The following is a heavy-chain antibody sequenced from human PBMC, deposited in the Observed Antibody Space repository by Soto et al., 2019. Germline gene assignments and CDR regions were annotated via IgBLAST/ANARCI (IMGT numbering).Heavy chain of an antibody. D-gene: IGHD6-13*01. CDR3: ASPPLYSSRWYLLDY. Sequence: ASVKVSCKASGGTFSSYAISWVRQAPGQGLEWMGGIIPIFGTANYAQKFQGRATITADESTSTAYMELSSLRSEDTAVYYCASPPLYSSRWYLLDYWGQGTLVTVSS. CDR2: IIPIFGTA. J-gene: IGHJ4*02. V-gene: IGHV1-69*13. CDR1: GGTFSSYA.